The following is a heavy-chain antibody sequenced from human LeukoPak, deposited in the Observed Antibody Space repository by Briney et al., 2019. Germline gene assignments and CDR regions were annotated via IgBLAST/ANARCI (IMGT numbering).Heavy chain of an antibody. J-gene: IGHJ6*03. CDR3: ARNYYDSSGYYSSDYYYYMDV. D-gene: IGHD3-22*01. CDR1: GYTFTGYY. Sequence: SVKVSCKASGYTFTGYYMHWVRQAPGQGLEWMGGIIPIFGTANYAQKFQGRVTITADKSTSTAYMELSSLRSEDTAVYYCARNYYDSSGYYSSDYYYYMDVWGKGTTVTVSS. CDR2: IIPIFGTA. V-gene: IGHV1-69*06.